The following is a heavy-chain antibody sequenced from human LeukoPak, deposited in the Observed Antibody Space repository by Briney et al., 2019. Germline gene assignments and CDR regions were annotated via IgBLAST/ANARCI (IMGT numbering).Heavy chain of an antibody. CDR1: GFTFSSYA. CDR3: AKGSGYYDSSGYLSVADY. Sequence: PGGSLRLSCAASGFTFSSYAMSWVRQAPGKGLEWVSAISGSGGSTYYADSVKGRFTISRDNSKNTLYLQMNSLRAEDTAVYYCAKGSGYYDSSGYLSVADYWGQGTLVTVSS. CDR2: ISGSGGST. D-gene: IGHD3-22*01. J-gene: IGHJ4*02. V-gene: IGHV3-23*01.